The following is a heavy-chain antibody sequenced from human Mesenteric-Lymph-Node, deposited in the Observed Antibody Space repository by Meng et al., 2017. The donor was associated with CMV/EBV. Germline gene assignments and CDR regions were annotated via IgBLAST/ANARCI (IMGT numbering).Heavy chain of an antibody. Sequence: GGSLRLSCAASGFTFSSYSMNWVRQAPGKGLEWVSYISSSSSTIYYADSVKGRFTISRDNAKNSLYLQMNSLRAEDTALYYCARGGTFDWNYENGWGQGTLVTVSS. CDR2: ISSSSSTI. CDR3: ARGGTFDWNYENG. V-gene: IGHV3-48*04. D-gene: IGHD1-7*01. CDR1: GFTFSSYS. J-gene: IGHJ4*02.